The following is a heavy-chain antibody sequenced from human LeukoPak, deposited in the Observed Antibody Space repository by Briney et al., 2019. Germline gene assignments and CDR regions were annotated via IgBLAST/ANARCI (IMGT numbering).Heavy chain of an antibody. CDR1: GFTFSSYA. D-gene: IGHD2-2*01. V-gene: IGHV3-48*03. CDR2: ISSSGSTI. Sequence: GGSLRLSCAASGFTFSSYAMNWVRQAPGKGLEWVSYISSSGSTIYYADSVKGRFTISRDNAQNSLYLEMNSLRAEDTAVYYCARVVVPAAISYAFDIWGQGTMVTVSS. J-gene: IGHJ3*02. CDR3: ARVVVPAAISYAFDI.